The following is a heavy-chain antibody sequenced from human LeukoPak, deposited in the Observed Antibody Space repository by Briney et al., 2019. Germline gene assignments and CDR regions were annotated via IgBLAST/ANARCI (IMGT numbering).Heavy chain of an antibody. CDR1: GGSISRGSYY. Sequence: SETLSLTCTVSGGSISRGSYYWSWIRQPAGKGLEWIGYIYYSGSTNYNPSLKSRVTISVDTSKNQFSLKLSSVTAADTAVYYCARQISDIVVVPAADYYYYYMDVWGKGTTVTVSS. D-gene: IGHD2-2*01. J-gene: IGHJ6*03. CDR3: ARQISDIVVVPAADYYYYYMDV. V-gene: IGHV4-61*10. CDR2: IYYSGST.